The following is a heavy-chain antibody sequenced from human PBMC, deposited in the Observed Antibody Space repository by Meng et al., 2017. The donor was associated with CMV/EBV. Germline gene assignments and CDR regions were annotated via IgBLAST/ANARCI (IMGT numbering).Heavy chain of an antibody. CDR3: ARPRAAYYYDSSGYWFDY. V-gene: IGHV3-21*01. CDR1: GFTFSSYS. J-gene: IGHJ4*02. CDR2: ISSSSSYI. D-gene: IGHD3-22*01. Sequence: GGSLRLSCAASGFTFSSYSMNWVRQAPGKGLEWVSSISSSSSYIYYADSVKGRFTISRDNAKNSLYLQMNSLRAEDTAVYYCARPRAAYYYDSSGYWFDYWGQGTLVTAPQ.